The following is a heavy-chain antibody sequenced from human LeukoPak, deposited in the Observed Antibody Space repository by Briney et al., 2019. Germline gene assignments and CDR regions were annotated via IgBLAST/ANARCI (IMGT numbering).Heavy chain of an antibody. J-gene: IGHJ5*02. Sequence: GESLKISCQGSGYSFTTYWIGWVRQKPGKGLEWMGIIYPGDSDTRYSPSFQGQVTISADKSISTAYLQWSTLKASDTAMYYCAIAAAGSNWFDPWGQGTLVTVSS. CDR1: GYSFTTYW. CDR3: AIAAAGSNWFDP. CDR2: IYPGDSDT. D-gene: IGHD6-13*01. V-gene: IGHV5-51*01.